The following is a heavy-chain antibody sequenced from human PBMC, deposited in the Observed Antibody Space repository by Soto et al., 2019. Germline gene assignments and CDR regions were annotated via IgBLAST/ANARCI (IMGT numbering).Heavy chain of an antibody. D-gene: IGHD2-2*01. CDR1: GDSVSSVGFH. J-gene: IGHJ4*02. CDR3: AYAWVSLDTISYFDY. V-gene: IGHV4-30-4*01. CDR2: IYNGGST. Sequence: SETLSLTCTVSGDSVSSVGFHWAWLRRPPGKALEWIGYIYNGGSTYYKQSYERPIHMSLDANPNNYTLRLTSVPAAVTADYFCAYAWVSLDTISYFDYWGQGKLVTVSS.